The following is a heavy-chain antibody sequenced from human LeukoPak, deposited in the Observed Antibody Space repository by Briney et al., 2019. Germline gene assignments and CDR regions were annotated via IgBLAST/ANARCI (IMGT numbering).Heavy chain of an antibody. CDR1: GFTFSNYA. D-gene: IGHD3-22*01. J-gene: IGHJ4*02. CDR3: VSGYYYFDY. V-gene: IGHV3-21*01. CDR2: ITSSSSDI. Sequence: GGSLRLSCAASGFTFSNYAMSWVRQAPGKGLEWVSSITSSSSDISYADSLKGRFTISRDNANNSLYLHMNSLRADDTAVYYCVSGYYYFDYWGQGTLVTVSS.